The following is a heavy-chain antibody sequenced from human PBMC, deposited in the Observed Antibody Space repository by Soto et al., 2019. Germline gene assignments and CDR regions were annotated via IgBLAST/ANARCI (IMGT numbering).Heavy chain of an antibody. J-gene: IGHJ6*02. CDR1: GFTFSDYA. Sequence: QVQLMESGGGVVQPGGSLRLSCVASGFTFSDYAMHWVRQVPGKGLEWVAVISYDSYHTYDAASVRGRFTISRDTSRNTLNLQINSLTVEDTGVYYCARGNSGYCSASYCYVLNALDAWGQGTTVTVSS. CDR3: ARGNSGYCSASYCYVLNALDA. D-gene: IGHD2-15*01. CDR2: ISYDSYHT. V-gene: IGHV3-30-3*01.